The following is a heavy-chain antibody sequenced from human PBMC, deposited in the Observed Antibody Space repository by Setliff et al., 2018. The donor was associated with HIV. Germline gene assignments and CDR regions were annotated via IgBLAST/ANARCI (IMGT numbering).Heavy chain of an antibody. CDR1: GYTFTSYG. V-gene: IGHV1-18*01. J-gene: IGHJ4*02. CDR3: ARNFYDSSGYRYDY. Sequence: ASVKVSCKPPGYTFTSYGINWVRQAPGQGLEWMGWISGYNGKTNYAQKFQGRVTMTTDTSTSTAYMELRSLRSDDTAVYYCARNFYDSSGYRYDYWGQGTLVTVSS. D-gene: IGHD3-22*01. CDR2: ISGYNGKT.